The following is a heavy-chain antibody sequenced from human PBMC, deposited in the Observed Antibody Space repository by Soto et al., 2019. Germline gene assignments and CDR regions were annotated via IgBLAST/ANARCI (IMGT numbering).Heavy chain of an antibody. CDR3: ARRQGGYCSGGSCLPCYYYYGMDV. Sequence: QVQLVQSGAEVKKPGSSVKVSCKASGGTFSSYAISWVRQAPGQGLEWMGGIIPIFGTANYAQKFQGRVKLTADKSTSTAYMQLSSLRSEDTAVYYCARRQGGYCSGGSCLPCYYYYGMDVWGQGTTVTVSS. CDR2: IIPIFGTA. CDR1: GGTFSSYA. J-gene: IGHJ6*02. V-gene: IGHV1-69*06. D-gene: IGHD2-15*01.